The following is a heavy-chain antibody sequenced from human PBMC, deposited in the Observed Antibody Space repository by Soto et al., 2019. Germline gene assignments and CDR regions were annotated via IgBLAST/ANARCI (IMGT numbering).Heavy chain of an antibody. Sequence: QVQLQESGPGLVKPSGTLSLTCAVSGVSITTSNWWTWVRQPPGKGLEWIGEIFHSGSTNYNPSLKSRISITVDKSKNQLSLKLRSVTTADTAVYYCARRPVGYRDYDYLDSWGQGTLVAVPS. D-gene: IGHD5-12*01. J-gene: IGHJ4*02. CDR3: ARRPVGYRDYDYLDS. V-gene: IGHV4-4*02. CDR1: GVSITTSNW. CDR2: IFHSGST.